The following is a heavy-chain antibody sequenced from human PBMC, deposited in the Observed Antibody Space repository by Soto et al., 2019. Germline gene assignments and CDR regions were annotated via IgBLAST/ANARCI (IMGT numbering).Heavy chain of an antibody. V-gene: IGHV3-21*01. CDR3: ARHPPDSYGHY. CDR1: GFTFSSYS. CDR2: ISSSSSYI. Sequence: GGSLRLSCAASGFTFSSYSMNWVRQAPGKGLEWVSSISSSSSYIYYADSVKGRFTISRDNAKNSLYLQMDCLRAEDTAVYYCARHPPDSYGHYWGQGTLVTVSS. J-gene: IGHJ4*02. D-gene: IGHD5-18*01.